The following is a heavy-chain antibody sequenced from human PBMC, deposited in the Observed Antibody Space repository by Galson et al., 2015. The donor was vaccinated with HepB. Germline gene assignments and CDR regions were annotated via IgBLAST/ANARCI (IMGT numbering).Heavy chain of an antibody. CDR1: GFTFDAYG. CDR3: ARILYNWNLNYYYGMDV. CDR2: ISYDGHKK. V-gene: IGHV3-30*03. Sequence: SLRLSCAASGFTFDAYGIHWVRQAPGKGLEWVAAISYDGHKKYYSDSVKARFTISRDNSKNTVYLQMNSLRPEDTAVYYCARILYNWNLNYYYGMDVWGQGTTVTVSS. J-gene: IGHJ6*02. D-gene: IGHD1-20*01.